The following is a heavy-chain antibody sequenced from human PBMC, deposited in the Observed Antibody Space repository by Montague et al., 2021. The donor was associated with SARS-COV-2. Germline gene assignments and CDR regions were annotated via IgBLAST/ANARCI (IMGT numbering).Heavy chain of an antibody. V-gene: IGHV4-31*03. J-gene: IGHJ4*02. Sequence: TLSLTCSVSGGSLRTAGYYWSWIRERPGKGLEWLGNIYYTGSTYYTPALKSRVTISLDMSRCGFSLTVTSVTAAATAVYYCARDGTSNMAPIWGQGTLVTVSS. D-gene: IGHD6-13*01. CDR3: ARDGTSNMAPI. CDR2: IYYTGST. CDR1: GGSLRTAGYY.